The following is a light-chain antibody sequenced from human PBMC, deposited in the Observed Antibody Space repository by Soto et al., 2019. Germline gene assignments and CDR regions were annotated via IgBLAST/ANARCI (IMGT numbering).Light chain of an antibody. CDR1: QSVSSN. Sequence: EIVMTQSPATLSVSPLEIATLSFMASQSVSSNLAWYQQKPGQAPRLLIYEGSNRATGIPTRFSGSGSGTDFTLTISRLEPEDFAVYYCQQYGSSLTWTFGQGTKVDIK. V-gene: IGKV3-20*01. J-gene: IGKJ1*01. CDR2: EGS. CDR3: QQYGSSLTWT.